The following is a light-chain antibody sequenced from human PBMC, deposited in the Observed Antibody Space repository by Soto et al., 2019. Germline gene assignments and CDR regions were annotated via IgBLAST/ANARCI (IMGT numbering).Light chain of an antibody. CDR3: QQYGNSRT. CDR2: GAS. J-gene: IGKJ2*01. V-gene: IGKV3-20*01. CDR1: QSVSSSY. Sequence: EIVLTQCPGTLSLSPGERATLSCRASQSVSSSYLAWYQQKPGQAPRLLIYGASTRATGIPDRFSGSESGTDFTLTISRLEPEDFAVYYCQQYGNSRTFGQGTKLEIK.